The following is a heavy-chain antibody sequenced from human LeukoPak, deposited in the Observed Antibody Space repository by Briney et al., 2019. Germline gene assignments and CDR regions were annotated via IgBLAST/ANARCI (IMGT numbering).Heavy chain of an antibody. CDR1: GFTFRSYA. Sequence: PGGSLRLSCAASGFTFRSYAMTWVRQAPGKGLEWVSAITSGSSTYYADSVKGRFTISRDNAKNSLFLQMNSLRAEDTAVYYCAKDILAAGLFFDYWGQGALVTVSS. V-gene: IGHV3-23*01. D-gene: IGHD6-13*01. CDR3: AKDILAAGLFFDY. J-gene: IGHJ4*02. CDR2: ITSGSST.